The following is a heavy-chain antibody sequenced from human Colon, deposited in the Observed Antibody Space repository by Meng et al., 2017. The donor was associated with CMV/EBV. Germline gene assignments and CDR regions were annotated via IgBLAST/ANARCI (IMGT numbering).Heavy chain of an antibody. J-gene: IGHJ6*02. CDR1: GFTFDDYA. CDR3: AKDISPVGGSTGYHGMDV. V-gene: IGHV3-9*01. CDR2: ITWNSGRT. D-gene: IGHD1-7*01. Sequence: GGSLRLSCAASGFTFDDYAMHWVRQVPGKGLEWVSSITWNSGRTGYVDSVEGRFTISRDNAKNSLHLQMNGLRDEDNGLYYCAKDISPVGGSTGYHGMDVWGQGTTVTVSS.